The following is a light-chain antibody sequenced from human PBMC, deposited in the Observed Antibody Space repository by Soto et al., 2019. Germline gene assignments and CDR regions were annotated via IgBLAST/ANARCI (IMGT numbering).Light chain of an antibody. Sequence: EIVLTQSPATLSLSPGERATLSCRASQSIGIYLAWYRQKPGQAPRLLIYGASNRATGIPARFSGSGSGTDFTLTITSREPEDFAVYYCQHRSDWPGTWTVGQGTKGEIK. CDR1: QSIGIY. J-gene: IGKJ1*01. CDR3: QHRSDWPGTWT. V-gene: IGKV3-11*01. CDR2: GAS.